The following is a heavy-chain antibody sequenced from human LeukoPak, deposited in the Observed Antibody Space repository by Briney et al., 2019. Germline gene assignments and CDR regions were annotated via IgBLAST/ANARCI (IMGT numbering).Heavy chain of an antibody. CDR2: ISAYNGNT. CDR3: ARDLCDYVWGSYRNRVLPYYFDY. J-gene: IGHJ4*02. CDR1: GYTFTSYG. V-gene: IGHV1-18*01. Sequence: GASVKVSCKASGYTFTSYGISWVRQAPGQGLEWMGWISAYNGNTNYAQKLQGRVTMTTDTSTSTAYMELRSLRSDDTAVYYCARDLCDYVWGSYRNRVLPYYFDYWGQGTLVTVSS. D-gene: IGHD3-16*02.